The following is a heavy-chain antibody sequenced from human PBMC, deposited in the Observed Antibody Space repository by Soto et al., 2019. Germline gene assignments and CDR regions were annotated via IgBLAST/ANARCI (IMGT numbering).Heavy chain of an antibody. D-gene: IGHD3-10*01. J-gene: IGHJ6*02. Sequence: PGGSLRLSCAASGFTFSSYAMSWVRQAPGKGLEWVSAISGSGGSTYYADSVKGRFTISRDNSKNTLYLQMNSLRAEDTAVYYCENVIRGSGIGMDAWGQGNTVTVS. V-gene: IGHV3-23*01. CDR2: ISGSGGST. CDR1: GFTFSSYA. CDR3: ENVIRGSGIGMDA.